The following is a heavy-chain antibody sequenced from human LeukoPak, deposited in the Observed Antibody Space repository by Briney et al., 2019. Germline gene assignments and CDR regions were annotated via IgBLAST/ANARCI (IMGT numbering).Heavy chain of an antibody. J-gene: IGHJ4*02. D-gene: IGHD5-12*01. V-gene: IGHV4-59*01. Sequence: SETLSLTCTVSGGSISSYYWSWIRQPPGKGLEWIGYIYYSGSTNYNPSLKSRVTISVDTSKNQFSLKLSSVTAVDTAVYYCARCGYSGYDLDYWGQGTLVTVSS. CDR2: IYYSGST. CDR3: ARCGYSGYDLDY. CDR1: GGSISSYY.